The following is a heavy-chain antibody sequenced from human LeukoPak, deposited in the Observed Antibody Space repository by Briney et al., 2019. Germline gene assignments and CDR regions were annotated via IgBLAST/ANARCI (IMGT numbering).Heavy chain of an antibody. V-gene: IGHV3-30*18. CDR2: ISYDGSNK. Sequence: PAGSLRLSCAASGFTFSSYGMHWVRQAPGKGLEWVAVISYDGSNKYYADSVKGRFTISRDNSKNTLYLQMTSLRAEDTAVYYCAKDTTLGIIRPHDAFDIWGQGTMVTVSS. J-gene: IGHJ3*02. CDR1: GFTFSSYG. D-gene: IGHD1-1*01. CDR3: AKDTTLGIIRPHDAFDI.